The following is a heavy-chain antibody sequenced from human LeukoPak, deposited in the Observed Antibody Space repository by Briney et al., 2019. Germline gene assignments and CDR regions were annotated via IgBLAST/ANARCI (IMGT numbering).Heavy chain of an antibody. D-gene: IGHD1-14*01. Sequence: GGSLRLSCGAAGFSVSRNYMTWVRQALGEGLEWVSLIYSGGSTSYADSVKGRFTISRDNSKNTLYLQMNSLRAEDTAVYYCARKTDHQPGGDYWGQGTLVTVSS. CDR1: GFSVSRNY. J-gene: IGHJ4*02. V-gene: IGHV3-66*01. CDR3: ARKTDHQPGGDY. CDR2: IYSGGST.